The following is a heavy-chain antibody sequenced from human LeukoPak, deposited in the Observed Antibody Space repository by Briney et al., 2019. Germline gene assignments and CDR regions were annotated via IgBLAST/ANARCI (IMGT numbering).Heavy chain of an antibody. CDR1: GGSISSYY. Sequence: PSETLSLTCTVSGGSISSYYWSWIRQPPGKGLEWIGYIYYSGSTNYSPSLKSRVTISVDTSKNQFSLKLSSVTAADTAVYYCARAGIAVTPGGFDYWGQGTLVTVSS. J-gene: IGHJ4*02. CDR2: IYYSGST. CDR3: ARAGIAVTPGGFDY. V-gene: IGHV4-59*12. D-gene: IGHD6-19*01.